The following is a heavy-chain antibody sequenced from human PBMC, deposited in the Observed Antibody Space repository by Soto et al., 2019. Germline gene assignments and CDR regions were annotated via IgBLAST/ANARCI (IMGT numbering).Heavy chain of an antibody. CDR1: EFTFSSYV. CDR2: ISGSGGTP. D-gene: IGHD3-22*01. J-gene: IGHJ4*02. CDR3: AKGLYDNAGYYFSN. Sequence: EVQLLESGGGLVQPGGSLRLSCAASEFTFSSYVMSWVRQAPGKGLEWVSSISGSGGTPYYGDSVKGRFTISRDNFKDTLYLQIHSLRAEDTAIYFCAKGLYDNAGYYFSNWGQGTLVTVSS. V-gene: IGHV3-23*01.